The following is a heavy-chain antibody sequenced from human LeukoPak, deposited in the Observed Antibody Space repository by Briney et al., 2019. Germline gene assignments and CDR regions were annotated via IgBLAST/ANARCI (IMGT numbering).Heavy chain of an antibody. Sequence: SETLSLTCTVSGGSISSSSYYWGWIRQPPGKGLEWIGSIYYSGSTYYNPSLKSRVTISVDTSKNQFSLKLSSVTAADTAVYYRAGITMIVVVMKDYWGQGTLVTVSS. CDR3: AGITMIVVVMKDY. CDR1: GGSISSSSYY. V-gene: IGHV4-39*01. CDR2: IYYSGST. D-gene: IGHD3-22*01. J-gene: IGHJ4*02.